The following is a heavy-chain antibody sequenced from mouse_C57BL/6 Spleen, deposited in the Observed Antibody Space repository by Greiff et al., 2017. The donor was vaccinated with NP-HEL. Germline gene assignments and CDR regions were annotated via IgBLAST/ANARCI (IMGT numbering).Heavy chain of an antibody. D-gene: IGHD4-1*01. CDR2: IDPSDSYT. CDR1: GYTFTSYW. J-gene: IGHJ3*01. V-gene: IGHV1-69*01. CDR3: ARVGTGRAY. Sequence: QVQLQQPGAELVMPGASVKLSCKASGYTFTSYWMHWVKQRPGQGLEWIGEIDPSDSYTNYNQKFKGKSTLTVDKSSSTAYMQLSSLASEDSAVYYCARVGTGRAYWGQGTLVTVSA.